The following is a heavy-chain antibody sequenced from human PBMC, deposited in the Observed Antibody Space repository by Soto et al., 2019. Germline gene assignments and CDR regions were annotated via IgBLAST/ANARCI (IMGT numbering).Heavy chain of an antibody. CDR2: ITSDGGSK. J-gene: IGHJ5*02. Sequence: GGSLRLSCAASGFNFSSHWMHWVRQRPSERLVWVSRITSDGGSKAYAESVKGRFAISRDNAKNTLYLQMNGLTAEDTAVYYCARESGDWPLNWFDPWGQGTLVTVSS. CDR3: ARESGDWPLNWFDP. CDR1: GFNFSSHW. D-gene: IGHD2-21*02. V-gene: IGHV3-74*01.